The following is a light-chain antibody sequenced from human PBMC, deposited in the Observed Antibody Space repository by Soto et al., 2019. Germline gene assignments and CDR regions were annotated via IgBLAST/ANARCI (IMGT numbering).Light chain of an antibody. CDR3: QQYNFWPRT. V-gene: IGKV3-15*01. CDR2: GAS. J-gene: IGKJ1*01. CDR1: HSVGST. Sequence: ETVSTPSPATLSVSPGERATLSGRASHSVGSTLAWYQQKPGQAPRLLITGASTRATGIPARFSGSGSGTDFTLTISSLQSEDFAVYYCQQYNFWPRTFGQGAKVDIK.